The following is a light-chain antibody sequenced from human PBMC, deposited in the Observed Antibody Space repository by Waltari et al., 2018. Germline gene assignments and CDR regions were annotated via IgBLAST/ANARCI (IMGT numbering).Light chain of an antibody. V-gene: IGLV2-14*03. Sequence: QSALTQPASVSGSTGKSITISCTGTNSDVGIYNYVCWYQLHPGKAPKRLIVHVNSGPSGISDGFSDSKSGSTASLTISGLQAEYEAEDYCSSYTRSSTLVFGGGTKVTVL. CDR1: NSDVGIYNY. CDR3: SSYTRSSTLV. J-gene: IGLJ2*01. CDR2: HVN.